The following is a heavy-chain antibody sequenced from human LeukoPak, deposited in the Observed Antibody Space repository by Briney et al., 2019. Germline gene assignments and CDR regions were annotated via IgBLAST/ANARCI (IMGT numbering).Heavy chain of an antibody. Sequence: GGSLRLSCAASKFTFSTYGMSWVRQAPGKGLEWVSPISSTGGTTYYADSVKGRFTISRDNSKNTLFLQMNSLRAEDTAVYYCASIVATTDGFDFWGQGTLVTVSS. CDR2: ISSTGGTT. CDR3: ASIVATTDGFDF. D-gene: IGHD5-12*01. V-gene: IGHV3-23*01. J-gene: IGHJ4*02. CDR1: KFTFSTYG.